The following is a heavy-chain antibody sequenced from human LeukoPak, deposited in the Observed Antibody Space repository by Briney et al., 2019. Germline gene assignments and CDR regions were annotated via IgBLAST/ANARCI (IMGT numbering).Heavy chain of an antibody. V-gene: IGHV3-43*02. CDR1: GFTFDDYA. D-gene: IGHD2-2*01. Sequence: GGSLRLSCAASGFTFDDYAMHWVRQAPGKGLEWVSLISGDGGSTYYADSVKGRFTISRDNRKNSLFLQMNSLRAEDTALYYCAKDRGYCSSSSCSDGMDVWGQGTTVTVSS. CDR3: AKDRGYCSSSSCSDGMDV. J-gene: IGHJ6*02. CDR2: ISGDGGST.